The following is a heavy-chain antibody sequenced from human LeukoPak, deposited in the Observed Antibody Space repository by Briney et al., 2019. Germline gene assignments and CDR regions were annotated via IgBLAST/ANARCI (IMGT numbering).Heavy chain of an antibody. J-gene: IGHJ3*02. V-gene: IGHV3-9*01. CDR3: AKDLLPKLLWFGEDAFDI. CDR1: GFTFDDYA. Sequence: PGRSLRLSCAASGFTFDDYAMHWVRQAPGKGLEWVSGISWNSGSIGYADSVKGRFTISRGNAKNSLYLQMNSLRAEDTALYYCAKDLLPKLLWFGEDAFDIWGQGTMVTVSS. D-gene: IGHD3-10*01. CDR2: ISWNSGSI.